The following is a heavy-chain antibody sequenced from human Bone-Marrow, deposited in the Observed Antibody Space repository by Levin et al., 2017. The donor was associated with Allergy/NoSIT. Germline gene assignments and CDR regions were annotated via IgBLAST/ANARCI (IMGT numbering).Heavy chain of an antibody. V-gene: IGHV3-48*02. CDR2: ITSSGDGT. D-gene: IGHD3-22*01. CDR1: GCTCRHYT. J-gene: IGHJ4*02. Sequence: GESLKISCAASGCTCRHYTMNWVRQAPGKGLEWVSCITSSGDGTYYADSVKGRFTISRDNAKNSLYLQLNRLRDEDTAMYYCARDPARGYYDSSGYSGDHWGQGTLVTVSS. CDR3: ARDPARGYYDSSGYSGDH.